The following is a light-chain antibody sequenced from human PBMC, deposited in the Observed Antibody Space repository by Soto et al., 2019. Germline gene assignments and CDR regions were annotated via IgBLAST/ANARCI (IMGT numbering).Light chain of an antibody. V-gene: IGLV2-14*03. CDR3: NSYTSASTYV. CDR1: GSDIGSYNY. J-gene: IGLJ1*01. Sequence: QSVLTQPASVSGSPGQSITISCTGTGSDIGSYNYVSWYQHHAAKVPKFIIYDVTNRPSGVSDRFSGSKSGNTASLTISGLQAEDEADYYCNSYTSASTYVFGTGTKVTDL. CDR2: DVT.